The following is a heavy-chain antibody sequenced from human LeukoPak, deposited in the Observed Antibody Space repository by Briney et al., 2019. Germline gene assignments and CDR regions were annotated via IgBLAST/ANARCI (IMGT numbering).Heavy chain of an antibody. V-gene: IGHV3-7*01. J-gene: IGHJ6*03. D-gene: IGHD6-13*01. CDR3: ARSPGYSSSWSYYYYMDV. Sequence: PGGSLRLSCAASGFTFSSYWMSWVRQAPGKGLEWVANIKQDGSEKYYVDSVKGRFTISRDNAKNSLYLQMNSLRAEDTAVYYCARSPGYSSSWSYYYYMDVWGKGTTVTVSS. CDR1: GFTFSSYW. CDR2: IKQDGSEK.